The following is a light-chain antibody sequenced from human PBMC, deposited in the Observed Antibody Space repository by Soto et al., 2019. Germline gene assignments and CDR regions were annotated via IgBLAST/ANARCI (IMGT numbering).Light chain of an antibody. CDR3: QQRSNWPPEWT. CDR2: GAS. J-gene: IGKJ1*01. V-gene: IGKV3D-20*02. Sequence: EIVLTQSPGTLSLSPGERATLSCRASQSVSSNYLAWYQQKPGQAPRLLIYGASTRGTGIPARFSGSGSGTEFTLTISSLEPEDFAVYYCQQRSNWPPEWTFGQGAKVE. CDR1: QSVSSNY.